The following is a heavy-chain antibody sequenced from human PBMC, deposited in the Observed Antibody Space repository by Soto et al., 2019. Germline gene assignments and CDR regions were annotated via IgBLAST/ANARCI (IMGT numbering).Heavy chain of an antibody. CDR2: ISDDGSHE. CDR3: AKDAATTYYFDL. J-gene: IGHJ2*01. CDR1: GFTFSSYG. Sequence: QVQLVESGGGVVQPGRSLRLSCAASGFTFSSYGMHWVRQAPGRELEWVAVISDDGSHEYYAGSVKGRFTISRDDSKNTLFLEMNSLRPEDTAMYYCAKDAATTYYFDLWGRGTLVTVSS. D-gene: IGHD4-17*01. V-gene: IGHV3-30*18.